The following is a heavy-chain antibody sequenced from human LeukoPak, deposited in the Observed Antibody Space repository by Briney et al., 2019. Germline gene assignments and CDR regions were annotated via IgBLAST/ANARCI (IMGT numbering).Heavy chain of an antibody. D-gene: IGHD6-13*01. Sequence: SETLSLTCTVPGGSINSGDYYWSWIRQPPGTGLEWIGYIYHSGSTYYNPSLKSRVTVSVDTSKNQFSLKLSSVTAADTAVYYCARVIAVAGDLEYFQHWGQGTLVTVSS. V-gene: IGHV4-30-4*01. CDR1: GGSINSGDYY. CDR2: IYHSGST. CDR3: ARVIAVAGDLEYFQH. J-gene: IGHJ1*01.